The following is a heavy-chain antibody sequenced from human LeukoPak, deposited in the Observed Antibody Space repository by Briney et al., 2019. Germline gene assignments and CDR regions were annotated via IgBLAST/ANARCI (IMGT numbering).Heavy chain of an antibody. J-gene: IGHJ3*02. CDR2: VNHSGST. CDR3: ARGRQYQLLGAFDI. D-gene: IGHD2-2*01. CDR1: GGSFSGYY. Sequence: PSETLPLTCAVYGGSFSGYYWSWIRQPPGKGLEWIGEVNHSGSTNYNPSLKSRVTISVDTSKSQFSLKLSSVTAADTAVYYCARGRQYQLLGAFDIWGQGTMVTVSS. V-gene: IGHV4-34*01.